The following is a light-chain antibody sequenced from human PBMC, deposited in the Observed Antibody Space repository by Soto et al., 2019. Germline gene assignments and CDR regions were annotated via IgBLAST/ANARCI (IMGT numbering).Light chain of an antibody. V-gene: IGLV3-21*02. Sequence: SYELTQPPSVSVAPGQTAAITCGGDNIGAKSVHWYQQRPGQAPVLVVYEDSDRPSGIPERFSGSNSGNAATLTIRRVEAGDEADYYCQVWNDHRDHPGVVFGGGTKLTVL. CDR3: QVWNDHRDHPGVV. CDR1: NIGAKS. CDR2: EDS. J-gene: IGLJ2*01.